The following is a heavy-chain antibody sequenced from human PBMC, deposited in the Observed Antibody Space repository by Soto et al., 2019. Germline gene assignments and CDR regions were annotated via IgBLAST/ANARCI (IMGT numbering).Heavy chain of an antibody. J-gene: IGHJ4*02. CDR2: IYGAVHT. CDR3: AIAISGSNAPLEQ. Sequence: GGSLRLSCAASGLSVSRNDMSWVRQAPGKGLECVSIIYGAVHTFYVVSVKGRLIISRDNSKNTLYVQMNSLRAEDTAVYYCAIAISGSNAPLEQWRQGTRVTVCS. D-gene: IGHD1-26*01. CDR1: GLSVSRND. V-gene: IGHV3-53*05.